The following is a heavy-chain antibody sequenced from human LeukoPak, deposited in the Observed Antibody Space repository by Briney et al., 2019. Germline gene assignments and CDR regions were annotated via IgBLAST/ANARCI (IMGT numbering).Heavy chain of an antibody. Sequence: SQTLSLTCAISGDSVSSNSAAWNWIRQSPSSGLEWLGRTYYRSKWYNDYAISVKSRITISPDTSKNQFSLHLNSVTPEDTAVYCCARDAGPLPHLDYWGQGTLVTVSS. D-gene: IGHD6-13*01. V-gene: IGHV6-1*01. CDR1: GDSVSSNSAA. CDR2: TYYRSKWYN. J-gene: IGHJ4*02. CDR3: ARDAGPLPHLDY.